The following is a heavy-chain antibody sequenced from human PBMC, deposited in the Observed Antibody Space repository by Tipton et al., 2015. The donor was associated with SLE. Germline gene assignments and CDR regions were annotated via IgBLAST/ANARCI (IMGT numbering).Heavy chain of an antibody. D-gene: IGHD5-12*01. CDR3: ATGYDFQTGWFQH. CDR1: GGSFSGYY. CDR2: INHSGST. J-gene: IGHJ1*01. V-gene: IGHV4-34*01. Sequence: TLSLTCAVYGGSFSGYYWSWIRRPPGKGLEWIGEINHSGSTNYNPSLKSRVTISVDTSKNQFSLKLSSVTAADTAVYYCATGYDFQTGWFQHWGQGTLVTVSS.